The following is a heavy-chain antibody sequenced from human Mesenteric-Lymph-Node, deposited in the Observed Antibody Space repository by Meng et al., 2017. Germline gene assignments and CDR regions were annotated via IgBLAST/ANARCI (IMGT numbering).Heavy chain of an antibody. CDR3: ARTQGGRRLVDY. CDR2: ISSTGSAI. CDR1: GFTFSSYE. J-gene: IGHJ4*02. D-gene: IGHD2-21*01. V-gene: IGHV3-48*03. Sequence: GESLKISCAASGFTFSSYEMNWVRQAPGKGLEWVSYISSTGSAIYYADSVKGRFTISRDNAKNSLYLQINSLRAEDTAVYYCARTQGGRRLVDYWGQGTLVTVSS.